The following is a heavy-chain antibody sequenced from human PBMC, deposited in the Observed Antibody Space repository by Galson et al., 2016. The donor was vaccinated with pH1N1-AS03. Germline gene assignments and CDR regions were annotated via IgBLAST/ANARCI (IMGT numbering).Heavy chain of an antibody. Sequence: PALVKPTQTLTLTCSFSGFSLTSPGVCVTWVRQPPGKALEWLATIDSDDDKYYTTSLKTRLTISKDTSKNQVVLTMTNMDPVDIATYYCARVWGAAAGYFDYWGPGNLVVVSS. CDR2: IDSDDDK. V-gene: IGHV2-70*20. D-gene: IGHD6-13*01. J-gene: IGHJ4*02. CDR3: ARVWGAAAGYFDY. CDR1: GFSLTSPGVC.